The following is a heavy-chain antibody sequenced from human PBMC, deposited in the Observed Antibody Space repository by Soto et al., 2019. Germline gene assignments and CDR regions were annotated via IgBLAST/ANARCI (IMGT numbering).Heavy chain of an antibody. CDR1: GFTFTTHG. CDR2: IAYDGSNR. Sequence: QVQLVESGGGVVQPGRSLSLSCAASGFTFTTHGMHWVRQSPGKGLEWVASIAYDGSNRNYGDPVKDRFFVSRHNPKKTLSLQMNSLRDEDTAVYFCAKDRGGSWTFDYWVQGILVIVSS. D-gene: IGHD6-13*01. CDR3: AKDRGGSWTFDY. J-gene: IGHJ4*02. V-gene: IGHV3-30*18.